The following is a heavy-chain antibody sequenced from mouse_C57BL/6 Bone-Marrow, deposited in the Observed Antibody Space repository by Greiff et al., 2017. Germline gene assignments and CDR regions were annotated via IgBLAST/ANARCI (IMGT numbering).Heavy chain of an antibody. CDR3: TREYYGSSGPYYAMDY. CDR2: ISSGGSYT. D-gene: IGHD1-1*01. J-gene: IGHJ4*01. Sequence: DVMLVESGGGLVKPGGSLKLSCAASGFTFSSYTMSWVRQTPEKRLEWVATISSGGSYTYYPDSVKGRFTISRDNAKNTLYLQMSSLKSEDTAMYYCTREYYGSSGPYYAMDYWGQGTSVTVSS. CDR1: GFTFSSYT. V-gene: IGHV5-6-4*01.